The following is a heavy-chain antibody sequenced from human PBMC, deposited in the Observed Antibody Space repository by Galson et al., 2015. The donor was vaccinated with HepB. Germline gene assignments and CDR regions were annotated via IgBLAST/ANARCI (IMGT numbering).Heavy chain of an antibody. D-gene: IGHD3-22*01. CDR3: AREDFQYSSSWYGTYYYDSSGYYYVDY. V-gene: IGHV3-7*01. J-gene: IGHJ4*02. CDR2: IKQDGSEK. Sequence: SLRLSCAASGFTFSSYAMSWVRQAPGKGLEWVANIKQDGSEKYYVDSVKGRFTISRDNAKNSLYLQMNSLRAEDTAVYYCAREDFQYSSSWYGTYYYDSSGYYYVDYWGQGTLVTVSS. CDR1: GFTFSSYA.